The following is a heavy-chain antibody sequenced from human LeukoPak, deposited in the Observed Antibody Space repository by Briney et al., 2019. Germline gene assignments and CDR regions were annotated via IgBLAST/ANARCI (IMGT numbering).Heavy chain of an antibody. CDR2: ISSSSTI. V-gene: IGHV3-48*04. CDR1: GVTFSNYS. D-gene: IGHD1-26*01. CDR3: VRDRGTYRPIDY. J-gene: IGHJ4*02. Sequence: RSGGSLRLSCAASGVTFSNYSMNWVRQAPGKGLEWVSYISSSSTIYYADSVKGRFTISRDNAQNSLYLQMNSLRAEDTAIYYCVRDRGTYRPIDYWGQGTLVTVSS.